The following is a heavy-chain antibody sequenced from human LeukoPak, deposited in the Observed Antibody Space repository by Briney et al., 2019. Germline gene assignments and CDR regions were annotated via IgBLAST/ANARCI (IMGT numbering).Heavy chain of an antibody. CDR1: GYSISSGYY. CDR3: ARTVTYYYYYYMDV. Sequence: PSETLSLTCTVYGYSISSGYYWSWIRQPPGKGLEWIGYIYYSGSTNYNPSLKSRVTISVDTSKNQFSLKLSSVTAADTAVYYCARTVTYYYYYYMDVWGKGTTVTVSS. CDR2: IYYSGST. J-gene: IGHJ6*03. V-gene: IGHV4-61*01. D-gene: IGHD4-17*01.